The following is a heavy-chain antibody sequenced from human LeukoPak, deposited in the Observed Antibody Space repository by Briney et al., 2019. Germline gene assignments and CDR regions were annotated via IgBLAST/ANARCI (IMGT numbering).Heavy chain of an antibody. CDR3: ARDNQPPLGGHSH. J-gene: IGHJ4*02. V-gene: IGHV1-46*01. Sequence: ASVKVSCKASGYTLTSYYMHWVRQAPGQGLEWMGIINPSGGSTSYAQKFQGRVTMTRDTSTSTVYMELSSLRSEDTAVYYCARDNQPPLGGHSHWGQGTLVTVSS. D-gene: IGHD5-18*01. CDR2: INPSGGST. CDR1: GYTLTSYY.